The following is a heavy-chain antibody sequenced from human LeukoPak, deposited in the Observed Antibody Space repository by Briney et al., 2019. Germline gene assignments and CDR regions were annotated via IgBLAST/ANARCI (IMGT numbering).Heavy chain of an antibody. CDR2: TIPIFGTA. D-gene: IGHD1-26*01. V-gene: IGHV1-69*01. J-gene: IGHJ6*03. Sequence: SVKVSCKASGGTFTIYAISWVRPAPGQGLEWMGGTIPIFGTANHAQTFQGRVTITADESTSTAYMDLSSLRSGDTAVYYCAREGPARAPVYYYYYMDVWGKGTTVTVSS. CDR1: GGTFTIYA. CDR3: AREGPARAPVYYYYYMDV.